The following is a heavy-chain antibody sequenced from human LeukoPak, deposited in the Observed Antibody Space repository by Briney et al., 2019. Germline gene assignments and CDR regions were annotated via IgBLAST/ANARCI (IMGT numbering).Heavy chain of an antibody. J-gene: IGHJ5*02. D-gene: IGHD3-10*01. CDR2: IYYSGST. V-gene: IGHV4-59*01. Sequence: SGTLSLTCTVSGGSISSYYWSWIRQPPGKGLEWIGYIYYSGSTNYNPSLKSRVTISVDTSKNQFSLKLSSVTAADTAVYYCARCGWFGESNWFDPWGQGTLVTVSS. CDR3: ARCGWFGESNWFDP. CDR1: GGSISSYY.